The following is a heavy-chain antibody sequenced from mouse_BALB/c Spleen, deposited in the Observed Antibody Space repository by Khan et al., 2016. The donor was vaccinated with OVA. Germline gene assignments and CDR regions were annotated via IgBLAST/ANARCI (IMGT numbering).Heavy chain of an antibody. D-gene: IGHD1-3*01. CDR1: GFTFSSYS. CDR3: ASHLSGSFAY. Sequence: EVELVESGGDLVKPGGSLKLSCAASGFTFSSYSMSWVRQTPDKRLEWVAIISSDGIYTYYPDSVKGRFTISRDNAKNTLYLQMSSLKSEDTAMXYCASHLSGSFAYWGQGTLVTVSA. CDR2: ISSDGIYT. V-gene: IGHV5-6*01. J-gene: IGHJ3*01.